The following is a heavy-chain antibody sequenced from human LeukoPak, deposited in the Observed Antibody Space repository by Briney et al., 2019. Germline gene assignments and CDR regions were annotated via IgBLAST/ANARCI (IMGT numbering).Heavy chain of an antibody. Sequence: SETLSLTCTVSGGSISSSSEYWGWIRQPPGKGLEWIGSIYYSGNTYYNPPLKSRVTISVDTSKNQFSLKLSSVTAADTAVYYCARLLWFGEPKPDYWGQGTLVTVSS. CDR2: IYYSGNT. D-gene: IGHD3-10*01. J-gene: IGHJ4*02. V-gene: IGHV4-39*01. CDR1: GGSISSSSEY. CDR3: ARLLWFGEPKPDY.